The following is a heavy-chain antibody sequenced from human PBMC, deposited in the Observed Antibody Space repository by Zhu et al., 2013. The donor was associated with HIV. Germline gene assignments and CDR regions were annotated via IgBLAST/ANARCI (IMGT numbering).Heavy chain of an antibody. J-gene: IGHJ5*02. CDR2: INPHNGDT. CDR3: ARGGLLVTGDRLLGDP. CDR1: GYTFTGYY. V-gene: IGHV1-2*02. Sequence: QVQLVQSGAEVKKPGASVKISCQASGYTFTGYYIHWVRQAPGQGLEWMGWINPHNGDTNYAQKFQGRVTMTSDTSTSTSYMDLTRLRSDDTDDTAVYYCARGGLLVTGDRLLGDPWGQGTLVTVSS. D-gene: IGHD1-20*01.